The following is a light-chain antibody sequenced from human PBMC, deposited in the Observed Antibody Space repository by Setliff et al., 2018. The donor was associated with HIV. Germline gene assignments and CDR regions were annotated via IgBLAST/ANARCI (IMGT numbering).Light chain of an antibody. CDR2: DAS. Sequence: QSALTERVSVSGSPGQSITISYTGTSSDVGAYHYVSWYQQYPGKATKLMIYDASKRPSGVSDRFSGSKSGNTASLTISGLQAEDEADYYCTSYTSSNTYVYGTGTKGTVL. CDR1: SSDVGAYHY. V-gene: IGLV2-14*03. J-gene: IGLJ1*01. CDR3: TSYTSSNTYV.